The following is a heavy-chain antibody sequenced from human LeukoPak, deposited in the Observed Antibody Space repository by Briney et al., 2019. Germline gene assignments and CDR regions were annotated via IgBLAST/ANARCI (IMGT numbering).Heavy chain of an antibody. CDR3: ARCTSTSCYNFDY. Sequence: SETLSLTCTVSGGSINSGSYYWNWIRQSAGKGLEWIGHIYTTRSINYSPSLRSRVTISLDTSKNQFSLKLNSVTAADTAVYYCARCTSTSCYNFDYWGQGTLVTVSS. CDR2: IYTTRSI. CDR1: GGSINSGSYY. V-gene: IGHV4-61*09. J-gene: IGHJ4*02. D-gene: IGHD2-2*02.